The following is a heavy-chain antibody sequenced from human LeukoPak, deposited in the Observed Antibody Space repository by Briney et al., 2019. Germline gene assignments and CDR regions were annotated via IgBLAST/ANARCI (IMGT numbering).Heavy chain of an antibody. CDR1: GGSISTYY. CDR2: IYTSVNP. J-gene: IGHJ5*02. CDR3: ARDLGTSWSVWFDP. Sequence: KPSETLSLTCTVSGGSISTYYWSWIRQPAGKGLEWIGRIYTSVNPNYNPSLKSRVTMSVDTSKNQFSLKLTSVTAADTAVYYCARDLGTSWSVWFDPWGQGTPVTVSS. D-gene: IGHD6-13*01. V-gene: IGHV4-4*07.